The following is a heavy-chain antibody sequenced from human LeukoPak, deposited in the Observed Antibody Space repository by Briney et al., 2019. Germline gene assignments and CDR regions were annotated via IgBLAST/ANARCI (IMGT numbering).Heavy chain of an antibody. CDR1: GYTFTGYY. Sequence: ASVKVSCKASGYTFTGYYMHWVRQAPGQGLEWMGWINPNSGGTNYAQKFQGRVTMTRDTSISTAYMELSRLRSGDTAVYYCARPYSGYDWEAWFDPWGQGTLVTVSS. D-gene: IGHD5-12*01. V-gene: IGHV1-2*02. CDR3: ARPYSGYDWEAWFDP. J-gene: IGHJ5*02. CDR2: INPNSGGT.